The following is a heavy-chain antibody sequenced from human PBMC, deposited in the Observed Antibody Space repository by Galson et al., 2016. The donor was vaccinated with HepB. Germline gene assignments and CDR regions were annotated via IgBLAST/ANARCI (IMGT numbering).Heavy chain of an antibody. D-gene: IGHD6-19*01. CDR3: ARQQWPRVFDY. CDR2: ISSDGTSI. Sequence: GSLRLSCAASGFTFNSYWMHWVRQAPGKGLVWVSRISSDGTSIIYADSVKGRFTISRDNAKNTLYLQMNSLRAEDTAVYYCARQQWPRVFDYWGQGTLVTVPP. J-gene: IGHJ4*02. CDR1: GFTFNSYW. V-gene: IGHV3-74*01.